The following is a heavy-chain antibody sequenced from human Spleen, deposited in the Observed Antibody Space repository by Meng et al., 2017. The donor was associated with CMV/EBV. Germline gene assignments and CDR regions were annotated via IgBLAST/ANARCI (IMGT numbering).Heavy chain of an antibody. J-gene: IGHJ4*02. CDR1: GFTFSNYR. CDR2: IRPDGGKK. D-gene: IGHD3-3*01. Sequence: GGSLRLSCAASGFTFSNYRMSWVRQAPGKGLEWVANIRPDGGKKYYVDAGEGRFTITRDNAKNSLYLQMNSLRAEDTALYYCARELNNFWSGSDSWGQGTRVTVSS. CDR3: ARELNNFWSGSDS. V-gene: IGHV3-7*01.